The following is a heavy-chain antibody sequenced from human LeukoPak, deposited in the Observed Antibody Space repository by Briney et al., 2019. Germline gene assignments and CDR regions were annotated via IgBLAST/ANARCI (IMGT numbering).Heavy chain of an antibody. V-gene: IGHV4-30-4*01. CDR1: SGSITSGDYY. Sequence: PSQTLSLTCTVSSGSITSGDYYWSWVRQPPGKGLEWIGYIYYTGNAYYNPSLTSRVTMSIDTSENHFSLKLTSVTAADTALYFCARSEAAAGPLTFGIWGPGTMVTVSA. J-gene: IGHJ3*02. CDR3: ARSEAAAGPLTFGI. CDR2: IYYTGNA. D-gene: IGHD6-25*01.